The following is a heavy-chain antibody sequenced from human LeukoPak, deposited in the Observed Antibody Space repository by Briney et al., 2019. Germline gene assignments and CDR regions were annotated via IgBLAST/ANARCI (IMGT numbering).Heavy chain of an antibody. V-gene: IGHV4-59*08. CDR1: GGSISSYY. D-gene: IGHD6-19*01. J-gene: IGHJ6*03. CDR3: ARLHSQQWLVPNYTDV. CDR2: IYYSGST. Sequence: SETLSLTCTVSGGSISSYYWSWIRQPPGKGLEWIGYIYYSGSTNYNPSLKSRVTISVDTSKNQFSLKLSSVTAADTAVYYCARLHSQQWLVPNYTDVWGKGTTVTVSS.